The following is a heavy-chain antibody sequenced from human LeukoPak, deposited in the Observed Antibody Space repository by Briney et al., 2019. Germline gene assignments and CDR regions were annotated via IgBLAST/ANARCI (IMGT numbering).Heavy chain of an antibody. CDR2: IRSNGDTT. CDR1: GFTFSSYA. V-gene: IGHV3-23*01. D-gene: IGHD3-16*01. Sequence: PGGSLRLSCAASGFTFSSYAMTWVRQAPGKGLEWVSTIRSNGDTTYYADPVKGRFTISRDDSNNPLYLQMNSLRAEDSALFYGGSRFIGTNGYLDDGGQGT. CDR3: GSRFIGTNGYLDD. J-gene: IGHJ4*02.